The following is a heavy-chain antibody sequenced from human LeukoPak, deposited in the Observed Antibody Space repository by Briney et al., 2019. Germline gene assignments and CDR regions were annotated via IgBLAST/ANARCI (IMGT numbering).Heavy chain of an antibody. CDR2: ISAYNGNT. CDR1: GYTFTSYG. J-gene: IGHJ4*02. V-gene: IGHV1-18*01. Sequence: GASVKVSCKASGYTFTSYGISWVRRAPGQGLEWMGWISAYNGNTNYAQKLQGRVTMTTDTSTSTAYMELRSLRSDDTAVYYCARGYCSSTSCYTFDYWGQGTLVTVSS. CDR3: ARGYCSSTSCYTFDY. D-gene: IGHD2-2*02.